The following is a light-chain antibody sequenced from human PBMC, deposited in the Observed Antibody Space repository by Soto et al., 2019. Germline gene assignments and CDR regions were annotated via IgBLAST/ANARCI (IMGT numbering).Light chain of an antibody. V-gene: IGKV3-20*01. J-gene: IGKJ2*01. CDR1: QSVSSSY. Sequence: EIVLAQSPGTLSLSPGDRATLSCRASQSVSSSYLAWYQQKPGQAPRLLIYAASSRATGIPDRFSGSGSGTDFTLTISGLEPEDFAVYTCQQYGSSPYTFGQGNKLEIK. CDR3: QQYGSSPYT. CDR2: AAS.